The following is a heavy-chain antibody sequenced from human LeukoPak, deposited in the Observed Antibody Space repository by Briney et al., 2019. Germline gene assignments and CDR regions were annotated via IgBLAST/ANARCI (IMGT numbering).Heavy chain of an antibody. D-gene: IGHD5-18*01. CDR2: INPSGGST. CDR3: ARALPHRRLMDTTMEQHWFDP. V-gene: IGHV1-46*01. J-gene: IGHJ5*02. CDR1: GYTFTGYY. Sequence: ASVKVSCKASGYTFTGYYMHWVRQAPGQGLEWMGLINPSGGSTRYAQQFQGRVTMTRDMSTSTVYMELSSPRSEDTAVYYCARALPHRRLMDTTMEQHWFDPWGQGTLVTVSS.